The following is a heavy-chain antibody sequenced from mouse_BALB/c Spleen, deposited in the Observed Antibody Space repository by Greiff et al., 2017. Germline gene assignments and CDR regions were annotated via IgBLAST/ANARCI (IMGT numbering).Heavy chain of an antibody. CDR3: ARDREYGNYFDY. Sequence: DVKLVESGPGLVKPSQTVSLTCTVTGISITTGNYRWSWIRQFPGNKLEWIGYIYYSGTITYNPSLTSRTTITRDTSKNQFFLEMNSLTAEDTATYYCARDREYGNYFDYWGQGTTLTVSS. CDR1: GISITTGNYR. J-gene: IGHJ2*01. CDR2: IYYSGTI. D-gene: IGHD2-10*02. V-gene: IGHV3-5*02.